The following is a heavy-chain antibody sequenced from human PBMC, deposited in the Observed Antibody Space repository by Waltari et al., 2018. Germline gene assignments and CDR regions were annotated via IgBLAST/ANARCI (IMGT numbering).Heavy chain of an antibody. V-gene: IGHV1-8*01. J-gene: IGHJ5*01. CDR1: GDTFTSHD. CDR2: MNPSNGKI. D-gene: IGHD3-10*01. CDR3: ARDGALTTADYRWFDS. Sequence: QVQLGQSGPEVKKPGASVKVSCKTYGDTFTSHDINWVRQAAGQGLEWMGWMNPSNGKIGYAQRFKGRLTVTRNTSISTIYMELSSLTSEDTAVYYCARDGALTTADYRWFDSWGQGTLVTVSS.